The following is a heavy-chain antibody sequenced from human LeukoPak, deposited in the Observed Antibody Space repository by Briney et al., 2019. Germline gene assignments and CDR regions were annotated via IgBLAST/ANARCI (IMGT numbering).Heavy chain of an antibody. J-gene: IGHJ4*02. CDR1: GYTFTGYY. D-gene: IGHD3-22*01. CDR3: ARGPVDHSSGYHLDY. Sequence: ASVKVSCKASGYTFTGYYMHWGRQAHGQGLEWMGWINPTSGGTNYAQKFQGRVTMTRDTSISTAYMELSRLRSDDTAVYYCARGPVDHSSGYHLDYWGQGTLVTVSS. V-gene: IGHV1-2*02. CDR2: INPTSGGT.